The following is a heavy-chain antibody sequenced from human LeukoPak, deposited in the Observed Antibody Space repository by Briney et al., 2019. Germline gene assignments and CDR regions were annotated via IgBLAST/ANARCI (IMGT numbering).Heavy chain of an antibody. CDR3: ARESTEGAYY. J-gene: IGHJ4*02. CDR2: IYYTGST. CDR1: GGSISGGSISSHH. D-gene: IGHD3-16*01. Sequence: SETLSLTCTVSGGSISGGSISSHHWNWMRQPPGKGLEWIGDIYYTGSTNYNPSLRRRVTISLDTSKNQFSLKLSSVTAADTAVYYCARESTEGAYYWGLGTLVTVSS. V-gene: IGHV4-59*11.